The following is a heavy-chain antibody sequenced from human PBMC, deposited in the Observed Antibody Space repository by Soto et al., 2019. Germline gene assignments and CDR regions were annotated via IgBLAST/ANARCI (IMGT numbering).Heavy chain of an antibody. J-gene: IGHJ4*02. V-gene: IGHV3-23*01. Sequence: EVQLLESGGGLVQPGGSLRLSCAASGFTFSSYAMSWVRQAPGKGLEWVSAISGSGGSTYYADSVKGRFTISRDNSKNTLYLQMNSLRAEDTAVYYCAKDRKYSNYRNYYFDYWGQGTLVTVSS. CDR3: AKDRKYSNYRNYYFDY. CDR2: ISGSGGST. CDR1: GFTFSSYA. D-gene: IGHD4-4*01.